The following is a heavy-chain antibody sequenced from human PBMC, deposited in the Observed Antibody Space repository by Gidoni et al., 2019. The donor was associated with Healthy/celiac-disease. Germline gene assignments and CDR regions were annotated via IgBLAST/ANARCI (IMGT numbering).Heavy chain of an antibody. CDR2: ISSSSSYI. D-gene: IGHD3-3*01. CDR3: ARDPQSNYDFWSGYYSGGDAFDI. Sequence: EVQLVESGGGLVKPGGSLRLSCAASGFTFSSNSMNWVRQAPGKGLECVSSISSSSSYIYYADSVKGRCTISRDNAKNSLYLQMNSLRAEDTAVYYCARDPQSNYDFWSGYYSGGDAFDIWGQGTMVTVSS. CDR1: GFTFSSNS. V-gene: IGHV3-21*01. J-gene: IGHJ3*02.